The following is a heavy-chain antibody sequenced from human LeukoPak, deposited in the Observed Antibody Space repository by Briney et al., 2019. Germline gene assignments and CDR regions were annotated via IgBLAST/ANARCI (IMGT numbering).Heavy chain of an antibody. D-gene: IGHD2-21*02. J-gene: IGHJ4*02. CDR1: GFTVSSNY. V-gene: IGHV3-53*01. CDR2: IYSGGST. CDR3: ARGALGGDLDY. Sequence: GGSPRLSCAASGFTVSSNYMSWPRQVPGKGLEWVSVIYSGGSTYYADSVKGRFTISRDNSKNTLYLQVNSLRAEDTAVYYCARGALGGDLDYWGQGTLVTVSS.